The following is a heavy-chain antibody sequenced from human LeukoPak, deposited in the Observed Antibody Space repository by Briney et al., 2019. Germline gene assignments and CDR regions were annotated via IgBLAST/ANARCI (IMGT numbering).Heavy chain of an antibody. CDR3: AKDTRRWLSAGHDAFDI. CDR1: GFTFDDYA. V-gene: IGHV3-9*01. J-gene: IGHJ3*02. CDR2: ISWNSGSI. Sequence: GGSLRLSCAASGFTFDDYAMHWVRQAPGKGLEWVSGISWNSGSIGYADSVKGRFTISRDNAKNSLYLQMNSLRAEDTALYYCAKDTRRWLSAGHDAFDIWGQGTMVTVSS. D-gene: IGHD4-23*01.